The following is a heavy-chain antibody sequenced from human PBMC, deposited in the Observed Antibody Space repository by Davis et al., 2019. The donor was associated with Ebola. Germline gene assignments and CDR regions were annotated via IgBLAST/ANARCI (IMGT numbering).Heavy chain of an antibody. J-gene: IGHJ6*02. CDR2: IYYSGST. V-gene: IGHV4-59*08. CDR1: GGSISSYY. D-gene: IGHD5-18*01. Sequence: PSETLSLTCTVPGGSISSYYWSWIRQPPGKGLEWVGYIYYSGSTNYNPSLKSRVTTSVDTSKNQFSLKLSSVTAADTAVYYCARTDVDTAMVGDYYGMDVWGQGTTVTVSS. CDR3: ARTDVDTAMVGDYYGMDV.